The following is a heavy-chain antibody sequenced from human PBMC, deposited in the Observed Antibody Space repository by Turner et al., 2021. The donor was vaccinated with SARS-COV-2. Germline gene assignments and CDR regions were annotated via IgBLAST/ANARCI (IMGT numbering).Heavy chain of an antibody. V-gene: IGHV3-23*01. CDR3: AKDQTVATLDYYYSMDV. CDR1: GFTFGSYS. Sequence: EVQLLESGGGLVQPGGSLRLSCLAPGFTFGSYSMSWVRQAPGKGLEWVSAISGSGGTTYYADSVKGQFTISRDNSKNTLYLQMNSLRAEDTALYYCAKDQTVATLDYYYSMDVWGQGTTVTVSS. J-gene: IGHJ6*02. D-gene: IGHD4-17*01. CDR2: ISGSGGTT.